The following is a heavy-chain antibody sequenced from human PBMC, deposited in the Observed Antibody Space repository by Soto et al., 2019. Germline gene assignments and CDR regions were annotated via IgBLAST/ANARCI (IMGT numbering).Heavy chain of an antibody. V-gene: IGHV1-18*01. Sequence: ASVKVSCKASGYTFTSYGISWVRQAPGQGLEWMGWISAYNGNTNYAQKLQGRVTMTTDTSTSTAYMELRSLRSGDTAVYYCARGGVVATPRTPHYFDYWGQGTLVTVSS. J-gene: IGHJ4*02. D-gene: IGHD5-12*01. CDR3: ARGGVVATPRTPHYFDY. CDR1: GYTFTSYG. CDR2: ISAYNGNT.